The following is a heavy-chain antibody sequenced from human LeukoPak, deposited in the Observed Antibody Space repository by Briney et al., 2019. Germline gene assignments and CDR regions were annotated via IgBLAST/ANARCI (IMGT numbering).Heavy chain of an antibody. CDR2: MYHSGST. D-gene: IGHD5-24*01. CDR1: GYSISSGHY. V-gene: IGHV4-38-2*02. CDR3: ASWGGYNVDY. J-gene: IGHJ4*02. Sequence: PSETLSLTCTVSGYSISSGHYWGWIRQPPGKGLEWIGSMYHSGSTYYNPPLKSRVTISEDTSKNQFSLKLSSVTAADTAVYYCASWGGYNVDYWGQGTLVTVSS.